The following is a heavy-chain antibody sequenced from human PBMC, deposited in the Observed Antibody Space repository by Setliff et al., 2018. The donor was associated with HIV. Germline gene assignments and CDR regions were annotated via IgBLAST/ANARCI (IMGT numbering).Heavy chain of an antibody. CDR2: SNQSGSG. J-gene: IGHJ6*02. CDR1: GGSFRGYY. CDR3: AKGRSGYDSRLYYYHHGMDV. V-gene: IGHV4-34*01. D-gene: IGHD5-12*01. Sequence: SETLSLTCVVYGGSFRGYYWSRIRQPPGKGLEWIGESNQSGSGNYNPSLKSRVTISVDTSKNEFSLNMGSVTAADTAVYYCAKGRSGYDSRLYYYHHGMDVWGQGTTVTVSS.